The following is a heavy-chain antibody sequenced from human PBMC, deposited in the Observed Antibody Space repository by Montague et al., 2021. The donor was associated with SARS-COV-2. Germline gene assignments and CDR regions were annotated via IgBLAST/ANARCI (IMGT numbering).Heavy chain of an antibody. CDR3: SGGGGIGLSDS. CDR2: IYYTETTYYNPTPISGTT. V-gene: IGHV4-39*01. D-gene: IGHD6-13*01. J-gene: IGHJ4*02. Sequence: SETLSLTCALSGGSFSTTSNYWNWIRQPPGLGLVGIGTIYYTETTYYNPTPISGTTDYSPSLKSRVTIYVDTSRNQVVLNLRSVTATDTAVYYCSGGGGIGLSDSWGQGTLVTVSS. CDR1: GGSFSTTSNY.